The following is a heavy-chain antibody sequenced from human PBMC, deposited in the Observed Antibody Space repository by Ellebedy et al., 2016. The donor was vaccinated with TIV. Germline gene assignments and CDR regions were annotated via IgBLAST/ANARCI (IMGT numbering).Heavy chain of an antibody. CDR1: GFSFSSYA. D-gene: IGHD3-10*01. J-gene: IGHJ4*02. CDR2: IDGTSYST. V-gene: IGHV3-23*01. Sequence: GESLKISCAASGFSFSSYAMGWVRQAPGRGLEWVSAIDGTSYSTFYADSVEGRFTISRDNSKNTLYLQLNSLRVEDTAVYYCAKFRGLTWFGDFTDYWGQGTLVTVSS. CDR3: AKFRGLTWFGDFTDY.